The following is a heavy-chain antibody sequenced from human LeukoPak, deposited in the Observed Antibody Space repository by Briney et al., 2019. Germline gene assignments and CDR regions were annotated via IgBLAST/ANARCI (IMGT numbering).Heavy chain of an antibody. V-gene: IGHV3-48*01. CDR2: ISSSSSTI. CDR1: GFTFSSYS. D-gene: IGHD3-10*01. CDR3: ARDLRWFGELLSVSYYYGMDV. J-gene: IGHJ6*02. Sequence: ASLRLSCAASGFTFSSYSMNWVRQAPGKGLEWVSYISSSSSTIYYADSVKGRFTISRDNAKNSLYLQMNSLRAEDTAVYYCARDLRWFGELLSVSYYYGMDVWGQGTTVTVSS.